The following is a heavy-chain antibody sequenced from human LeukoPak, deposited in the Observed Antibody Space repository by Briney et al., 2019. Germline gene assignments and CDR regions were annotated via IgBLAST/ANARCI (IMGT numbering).Heavy chain of an antibody. Sequence: TGXSLRLSCAASGFTFSSYGMHWVRQAPGKGLEWVAFIRYDGSNKYYADSVKGRFTISRDNSKNTLYLQMNSLRAEDTAVYYCAKDQVGATVGALGYWGQGTLVTVSS. CDR1: GFTFSSYG. J-gene: IGHJ4*02. CDR2: IRYDGSNK. CDR3: AKDQVGATVGALGY. D-gene: IGHD1-26*01. V-gene: IGHV3-30*02.